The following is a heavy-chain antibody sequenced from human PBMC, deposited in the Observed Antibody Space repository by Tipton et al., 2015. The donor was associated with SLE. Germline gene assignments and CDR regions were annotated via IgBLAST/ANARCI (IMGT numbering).Heavy chain of an antibody. V-gene: IGHV3-53*05. D-gene: IGHD3-10*01. J-gene: IGHJ6*02. CDR3: ARDIGSGSYYGLDV. CDR1: GFTVSSNY. Sequence: SLRLSCAASGFTVSSNYMNWVRQAPGKGLEWVSVMSGGGKTYYADSVKGRFTISRDESKNTLFLQMNRLGPEDTAVYYCARDIGSGSYYGLDVWGQGTTVTVSS. CDR2: MSGGGKT.